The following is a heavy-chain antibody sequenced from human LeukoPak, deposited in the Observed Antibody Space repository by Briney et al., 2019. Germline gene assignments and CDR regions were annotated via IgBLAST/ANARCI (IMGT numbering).Heavy chain of an antibody. CDR2: IYYSGST. CDR3: AREMGATIHY. Sequence: SETLSLTCTVSGGSISSYYWSWIRQPPGKGLEWIGYIYYSGSTNYNPSLKSRVTISVDTSKNQFSLKLSSVTAADTAVYYCAREMGATIHYWGQGTLVTVSS. D-gene: IGHD1-26*01. V-gene: IGHV4-59*12. CDR1: GGSISSYY. J-gene: IGHJ4*02.